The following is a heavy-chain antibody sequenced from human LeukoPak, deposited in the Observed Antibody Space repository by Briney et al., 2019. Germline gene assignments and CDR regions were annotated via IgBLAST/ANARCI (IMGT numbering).Heavy chain of an antibody. D-gene: IGHD2-2*01. CDR2: ISHSGNGK. CDR3: ARDLASSYCGTTTCHPNFYFDL. Sequence: IPGGSLRLSCAASGFTFSDYFMSWIRQAPGKGLEWVSYISHSGNGKSYADSVRGRFTISRDNAKKSVYLQINSLRAEDTAAYYCARDLASSYCGTTTCHPNFYFDLWGQGTLVTVSS. CDR1: GFTFSDYF. J-gene: IGHJ4*02. V-gene: IGHV3-11*01.